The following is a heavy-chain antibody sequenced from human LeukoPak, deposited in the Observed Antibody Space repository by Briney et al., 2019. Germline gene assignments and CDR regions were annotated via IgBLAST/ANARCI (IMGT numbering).Heavy chain of an antibody. Sequence: GASVKVSCKAPGYTLSDYDINWVRQATGQGLEWMGWINPNSGNAGYAQKFQGRVTMTRNTSISTAYMELSSPRSEDTAVYYCARALAWGGSSYSYYYMDVWDKGTTVTVSS. CDR2: INPNSGNA. CDR1: GYTLSDYD. J-gene: IGHJ6*03. D-gene: IGHD1-26*01. CDR3: ARALAWGGSSYSYYYMDV. V-gene: IGHV1-8*01.